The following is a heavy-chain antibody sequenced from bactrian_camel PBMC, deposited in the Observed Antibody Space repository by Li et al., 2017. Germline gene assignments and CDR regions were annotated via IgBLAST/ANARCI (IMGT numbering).Heavy chain of an antibody. D-gene: IGHD5*01. J-gene: IGHJ4*01. CDR1: GFTFSSYW. CDR3: AKGEFGGTGAS. V-gene: IGHV3S1*01. CDR2: IGVDGET. Sequence: HVQLVESGGGLVQPGGSLRLSCAASGFTFSSYWMYWVRQAPGKKREGVAGIGVDGETEYADFAKGRFSISKDDAKNTLYLQLNSLKTEDTAMYYCAKGEFGGTGASRGQGTQVTVS.